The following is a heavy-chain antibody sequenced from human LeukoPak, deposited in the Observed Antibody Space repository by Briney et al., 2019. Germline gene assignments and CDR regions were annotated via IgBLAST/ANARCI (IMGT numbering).Heavy chain of an antibody. J-gene: IGHJ5*01. D-gene: IGHD3-10*01. CDR3: ARARRSGGITLIRGVKDRGWFDS. Sequence: ASVKVSCKASGGTFSSYAISWVRQAPGQGLEWMGIINPSGGSTSYAQKFQGRVTMTEDTSTDTAYMELSSLRSEDTAVYYCARARRSGGITLIRGVKDRGWFDSWGQGTLVTVSS. CDR2: INPSGGST. CDR1: GGTFSSYA. V-gene: IGHV1-46*01.